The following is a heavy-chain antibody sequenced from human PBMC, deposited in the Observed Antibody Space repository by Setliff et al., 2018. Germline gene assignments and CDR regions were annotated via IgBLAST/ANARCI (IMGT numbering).Heavy chain of an antibody. D-gene: IGHD2-21*01. J-gene: IGHJ6*04. CDR2: TRYNGDGK. Sequence: GESLKISCAASGFVFGTYGMHWVRQAPGKGLEWVAFTRYNGDGKYYGDSVKGRFTISRDNSKDTLNLRMTSLRAEDTAVYYCVKSVPMLVRGSLGVWGTGTTVTVSS. CDR3: VKSVPMLVRGSLGV. CDR1: GFVFGTYG. V-gene: IGHV3-30*02.